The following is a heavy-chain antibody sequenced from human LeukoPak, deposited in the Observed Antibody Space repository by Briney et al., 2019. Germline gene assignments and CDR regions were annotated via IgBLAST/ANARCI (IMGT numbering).Heavy chain of an antibody. V-gene: IGHV3-20*04. Sequence: GGSLRLSCAASGFTFNDYDMSWVRQAPGKGLEWVSGINWNGGSTGYADSVKGRFTISRDNAKKSLYLQMNSLRAEDTALYYCARVGRVYDSSYFDYWGQGTLVTVSS. CDR3: ARVGRVYDSSYFDY. CDR1: GFTFNDYD. D-gene: IGHD3-22*01. CDR2: INWNGGST. J-gene: IGHJ4*02.